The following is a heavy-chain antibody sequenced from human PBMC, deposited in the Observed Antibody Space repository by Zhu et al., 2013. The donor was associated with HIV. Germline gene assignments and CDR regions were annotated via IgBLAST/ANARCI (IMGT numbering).Heavy chain of an antibody. CDR3: ARGVGLMTTVTSSHPNWFDP. D-gene: IGHD4-17*01. CDR1: GGTFSSYA. J-gene: IGHJ5*02. CDR2: IIPIFGTA. Sequence: QVQLVQSGAEVKKPGSSVKVSCKASGGTFSSYAISWVRQAPGQGLEWMGGIIPIFGTANYAQKFQGRVTITADKSTSTAYMELSSLRSEDTAVYYCARGVGLMTTVTSSHPNWFDPWGQGTLVTVSS. V-gene: IGHV1-69*06.